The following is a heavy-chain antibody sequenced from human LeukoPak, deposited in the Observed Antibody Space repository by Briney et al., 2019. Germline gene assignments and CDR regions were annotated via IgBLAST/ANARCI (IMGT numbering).Heavy chain of an antibody. Sequence: ESGPTLVNPTQTLTLTCTFSGFSLSTSGVGVGWIRQPPGKALEWLALIYWDDDKRYSPSLKSRLTITKDTSKNQVVLTMTNMDPVDTATYYCAHSRSYDILTGFNWFDPWGQGTLVTVSS. CDR1: GFSLSTSGVG. CDR2: IYWDDDK. J-gene: IGHJ5*02. D-gene: IGHD3-9*01. CDR3: AHSRSYDILTGFNWFDP. V-gene: IGHV2-5*02.